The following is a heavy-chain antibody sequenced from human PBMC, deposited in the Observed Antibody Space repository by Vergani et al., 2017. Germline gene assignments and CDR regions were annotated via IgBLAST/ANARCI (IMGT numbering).Heavy chain of an antibody. Sequence: EVQLVQSGAEVKKPGESLKISCKGSGYSFTSYWIGWVRQMPGKGLAWMGIIYPGDSDTRYSPSFQGQVTISADKSISTAYLQWSSLKASDTAMYYCARFRTGFGELFDDAFDIWGQGTMVTVSS. D-gene: IGHD3-10*01. CDR3: ARFRTGFGELFDDAFDI. CDR1: GYSFTSYW. J-gene: IGHJ3*02. CDR2: IYPGDSDT. V-gene: IGHV5-51*01.